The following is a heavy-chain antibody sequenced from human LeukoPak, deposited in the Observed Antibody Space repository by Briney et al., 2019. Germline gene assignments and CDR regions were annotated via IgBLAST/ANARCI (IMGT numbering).Heavy chain of an antibody. CDR2: IYAGGGT. Sequence: SETLSLTCTVSGGSISDYYWSWIRLPPGKGLEWIGYIYAGGGTNYSPSLKSRAAISLDTSKNQFSLNLSSVTAADTAVYYCATVGLPYYMDVWGKGTTVTVPS. CDR3: ATVGLPYYMDV. J-gene: IGHJ6*03. V-gene: IGHV4-4*09. D-gene: IGHD1-26*01. CDR1: GGSISDYY.